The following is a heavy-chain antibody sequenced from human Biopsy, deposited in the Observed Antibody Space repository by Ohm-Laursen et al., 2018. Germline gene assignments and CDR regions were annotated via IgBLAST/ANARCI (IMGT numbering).Heavy chain of an antibody. J-gene: IGHJ4*02. D-gene: IGHD6-25*01. CDR2: IYYSGGT. CDR1: GGSISSDY. V-gene: IGHV4-59*01. Sequence: GTLSLTCTVSGGSISSDYWSWIRQTPGKGLEWIGYIYYSGGTNYNPSLKSRVTISVDTSKNQFSLKLRSVTAADTAVYYCAREAAIIDPRTRAFDYWGQGTLVTVSS. CDR3: AREAAIIDPRTRAFDY.